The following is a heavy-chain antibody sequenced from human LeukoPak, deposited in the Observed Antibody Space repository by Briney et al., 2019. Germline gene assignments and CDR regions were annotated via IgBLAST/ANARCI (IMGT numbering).Heavy chain of an antibody. CDR2: ISWNSGNI. D-gene: IGHD3-10*01. V-gene: IGHV3-9*01. CDR1: GFTFDDYA. J-gene: IGHJ4*02. CDR3: ARDSSYYYGSGSWGPDY. Sequence: SLRLSCAASGFTFDDYAMHWVRQAPGKGLEWVSGISWNSGNIGYADSVKGRFTISRDNAKNSLYLQMNSLRAEDTALYYCARDSSYYYGSGSWGPDYWGQGTLVTVSS.